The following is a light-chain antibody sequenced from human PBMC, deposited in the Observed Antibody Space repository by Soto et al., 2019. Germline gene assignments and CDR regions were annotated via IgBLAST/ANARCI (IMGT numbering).Light chain of an antibody. Sequence: DIQMTQSPSTLSASVGDRVTITCRASQSISTRLAWYQQKSGKAPHLQICDASTLESGVSSRFSGSGSGTEFTLTISSLQAADFATYYCQQYNTYPWTFGQGTKVEIK. V-gene: IGKV1-5*01. CDR1: QSISTR. CDR3: QQYNTYPWT. J-gene: IGKJ1*01. CDR2: DAS.